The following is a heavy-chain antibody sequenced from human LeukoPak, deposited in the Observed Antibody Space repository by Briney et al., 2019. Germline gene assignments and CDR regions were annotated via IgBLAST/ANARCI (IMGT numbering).Heavy chain of an antibody. Sequence: SVKVSCKASGGTFSSYAISWVRQAPGQGLEWMGGIIPIFGTANYAQKFQGRVTITAEESTSTAYMELSSLRSEDTAVYYCARLEITTVTTSDYWGQGTLVTVSS. CDR2: IIPIFGTA. CDR3: ARLEITTVTTSDY. J-gene: IGHJ4*02. V-gene: IGHV1-69*13. D-gene: IGHD4-17*01. CDR1: GGTFSSYA.